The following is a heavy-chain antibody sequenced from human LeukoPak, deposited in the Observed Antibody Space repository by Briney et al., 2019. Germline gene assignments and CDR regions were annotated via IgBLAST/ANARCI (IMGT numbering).Heavy chain of an antibody. CDR1: GFTFSSYA. Sequence: PGGSLRLSCAASGFTFSSYAMHWVRQAPGKGLEWVAVISYDGSNKYYADSVKGRFTISRDNSKNTLYLQMSSLRAEDTAVYYCATGVVPAARFYYYYYGMDVWGQGTTVTVSS. CDR3: ATGVVPAARFYYYYYGMDV. J-gene: IGHJ6*02. V-gene: IGHV3-30-3*01. CDR2: ISYDGSNK. D-gene: IGHD2-2*01.